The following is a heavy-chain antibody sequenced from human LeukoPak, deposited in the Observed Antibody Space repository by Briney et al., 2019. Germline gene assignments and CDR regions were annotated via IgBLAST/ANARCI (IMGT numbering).Heavy chain of an antibody. J-gene: IGHJ4*02. CDR2: ISSSSTYI. Sequence: GGALRLSCAASGFTFSSYSMNWVRQAPGKGVEGVSSISSSSTYIYYADSVKGRFTISRDNAKNSLYLQMNSLRAEDTAVYYCARDYSSSNPLPYNWGQGTLVTVSS. CDR3: ARDYSSSNPLPYN. CDR1: GFTFSSYS. D-gene: IGHD6-6*01. V-gene: IGHV3-21*01.